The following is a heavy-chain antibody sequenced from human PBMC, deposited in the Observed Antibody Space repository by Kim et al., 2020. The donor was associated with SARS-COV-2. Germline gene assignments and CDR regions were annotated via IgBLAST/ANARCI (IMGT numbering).Heavy chain of an antibody. CDR2: ISSDGSST. CDR3: ARGNSAGVDH. D-gene: IGHD2-15*01. V-gene: IGHV3-74*01. CDR1: GFTFSSYW. J-gene: IGHJ4*02. Sequence: GGSRRLSCAASGFTFSSYWMHWVRQPPGKGLVWVSRISSDGSSTTYADSVKGRFTISRDNAKSTLFRQMKSLRAEDTAVDYCARGNSAGVDHWGQGTLV.